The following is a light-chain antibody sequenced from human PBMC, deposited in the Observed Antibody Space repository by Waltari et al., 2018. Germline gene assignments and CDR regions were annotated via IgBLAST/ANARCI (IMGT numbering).Light chain of an antibody. V-gene: IGKV1-5*03. CDR1: QNINKW. CDR2: VAS. CDR3: QQYHTSYT. J-gene: IGKJ2*01. Sequence: DIQLTQSPSTLSASVGDRVPIPCRASQNINKWLAWYQQKPGKAPKLLIYVASTLQSGVPSRFSGGGSGTEFTLTISSLQPDDFATYYCQQYHTSYTFGQGTKLEIK.